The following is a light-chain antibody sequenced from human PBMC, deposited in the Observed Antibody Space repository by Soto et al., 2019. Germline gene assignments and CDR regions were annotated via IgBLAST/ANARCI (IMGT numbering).Light chain of an antibody. V-gene: IGLV2-14*03. CDR1: SSDVGGYNY. CDR2: DVS. Sequence: QSALTQPASVSGSPGQSITISCTGTSSDVGGYNYISWYQQHPGKAPKLMIYDVSNRPSGVSNRFSGSKSGNTASLTIYGLQAEDEADYYCSSYTSSSTYVFGTATKVTVL. J-gene: IGLJ1*01. CDR3: SSYTSSSTYV.